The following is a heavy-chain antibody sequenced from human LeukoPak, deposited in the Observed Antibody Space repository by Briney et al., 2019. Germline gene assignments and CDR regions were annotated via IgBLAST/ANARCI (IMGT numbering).Heavy chain of an antibody. CDR1: GFTISSYG. CDR3: AREGMYYYDSSGYIGFDY. CDR2: IRWDATVT. Sequence: QAGGSLRLSCAASGFTISSYGMHWVRQAPGKGLEWVAFIRWDATVTHYVDSVKGRFTISRDNSKNSLYLQMNSLRAEDTAVYYCAREGMYYYDSSGYIGFDYWGQGTLVTVSS. V-gene: IGHV3-30*02. D-gene: IGHD3-22*01. J-gene: IGHJ4*02.